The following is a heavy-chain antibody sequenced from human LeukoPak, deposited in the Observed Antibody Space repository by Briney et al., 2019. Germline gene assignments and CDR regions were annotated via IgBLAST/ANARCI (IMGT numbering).Heavy chain of an antibody. Sequence: GGSLRLSCAASGFTFSSYGMHWVRQAPGKGLEWVAVISYDGSNKYYADSVKGRFTISRDNSKNTLYLQMNSLRAEDTAVYYCAKPQGLDYGDYLYYFDYWGQGTLVTVSS. CDR1: GFTFSSYG. CDR2: ISYDGSNK. CDR3: AKPQGLDYGDYLYYFDY. V-gene: IGHV3-30*18. J-gene: IGHJ4*02. D-gene: IGHD4-17*01.